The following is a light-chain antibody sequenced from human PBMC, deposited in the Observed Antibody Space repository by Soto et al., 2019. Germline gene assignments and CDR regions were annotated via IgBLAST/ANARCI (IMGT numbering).Light chain of an antibody. CDR3: QKYDSAPWT. CDR1: HAISDS. Sequence: DIEMTQSPSSLSASVGDRVTITCRASHAISDSLAWFQQKPGRVPRLLIYAAADLQSGVPSRFSGSRYGTDFTLTISSLQPEDVASYYCQKYDSAPWTFGQGTKVEIK. V-gene: IGKV1-27*01. CDR2: AAA. J-gene: IGKJ1*01.